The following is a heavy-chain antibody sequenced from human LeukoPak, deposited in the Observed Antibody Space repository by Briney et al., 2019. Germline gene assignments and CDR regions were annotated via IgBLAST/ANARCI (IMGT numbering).Heavy chain of an antibody. D-gene: IGHD2-2*01. J-gene: IGHJ4*02. CDR1: GGSISSSSYY. V-gene: IGHV4-39*07. CDR2: IYYSGST. Sequence: PSETLSLTCTVSGGSISSSSYYRGWIRQPPGKGLEWIGSIYYSGSTYYNPSLKSRVTISVDTSKNQFSLKLSSVTAADTAVYYCARGRSCRTSCYAIDYWGQGTLVTVSS. CDR3: ARGRSCRTSCYAIDY.